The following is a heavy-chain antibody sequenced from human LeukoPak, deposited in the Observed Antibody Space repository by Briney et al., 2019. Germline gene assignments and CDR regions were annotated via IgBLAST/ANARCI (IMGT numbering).Heavy chain of an antibody. CDR3: ARYTAMVNDAFDI. J-gene: IGHJ3*02. Sequence: PSETLSLTCAVSGVSISGSYYYWGWIRQPPGKGLEWIGNIYYSGSTYYNPSLKSRVTISVDTSKNQFSLKLSSVTAADTAVYYCARYTAMVNDAFDIWGQGTMVTVSS. V-gene: IGHV4-39*01. CDR2: IYYSGST. D-gene: IGHD5-18*01. CDR1: GVSISGSYYY.